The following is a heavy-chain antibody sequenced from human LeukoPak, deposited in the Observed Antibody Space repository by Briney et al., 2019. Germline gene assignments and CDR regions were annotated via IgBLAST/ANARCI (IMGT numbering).Heavy chain of an antibody. J-gene: IGHJ4*02. CDR1: GFTFDDYA. Sequence: PGGSLRLSCAASGFTFDDYAMHWVRQAPGKGLEWVSGISWNSGSIGYADSVKGRFTISRDNAKNSLYLQMNSLRAEDTAVYYCAKPGKYCSSTSCYTHFDYWGQGTLVTVSS. CDR3: AKPGKYCSSTSCYTHFDY. V-gene: IGHV3-9*01. D-gene: IGHD2-2*02. CDR2: ISWNSGSI.